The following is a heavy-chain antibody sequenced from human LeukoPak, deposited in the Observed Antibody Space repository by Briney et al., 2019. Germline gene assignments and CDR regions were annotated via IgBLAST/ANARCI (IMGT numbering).Heavy chain of an antibody. CDR2: MSGSGGST. CDR3: AKDPNYYDSANYFDY. CDR1: GFTFSRSA. Sequence: TGGSLRLSCAASGFTFSRSAMTWVRQAPGKGLEWVSAMSGSGGSTYYADSVKGRFTISRDNSKNTLYLQMNSLRAEDTAVYYCAKDPNYYDSANYFDYWGQGTLVTVSS. V-gene: IGHV3-23*01. D-gene: IGHD3-22*01. J-gene: IGHJ4*02.